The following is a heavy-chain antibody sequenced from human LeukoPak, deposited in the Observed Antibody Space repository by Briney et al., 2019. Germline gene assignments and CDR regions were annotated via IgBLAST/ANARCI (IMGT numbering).Heavy chain of an antibody. Sequence: GGSLRLSCEASGFTFSSYWMHWVRQAPGKGLVWVSRINSDGSSTSYAASVKGRFTISRDNAKKTLYLQMNSLRAEDTAVYYCASGEFDYYDSIIFGGQGTLVTVSS. CDR1: GFTFSSYW. D-gene: IGHD3-22*01. J-gene: IGHJ4*02. CDR3: ASGEFDYYDSIIF. CDR2: INSDGSST. V-gene: IGHV3-74*01.